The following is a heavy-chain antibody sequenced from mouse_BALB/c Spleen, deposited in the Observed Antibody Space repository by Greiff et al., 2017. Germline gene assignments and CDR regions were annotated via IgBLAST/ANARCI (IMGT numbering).Heavy chain of an antibody. CDR2: INSNGGST. V-gene: IGHV5-6-3*01. J-gene: IGHJ4*01. D-gene: IGHD2-1*01. CDR3: AREGNYVLYYAMDY. CDR1: GFTFSSYG. Sequence: EVHLVESGGGLVQPGGSLKLSCAASGFTFSSYGMSWVRQTPDKRLELVATINSNGGSTYYPDSVKGRFTISRDNAKNTLYLQMSSLKSEDTAMYYCAREGNYVLYYAMDYWGQGTSVTVSS.